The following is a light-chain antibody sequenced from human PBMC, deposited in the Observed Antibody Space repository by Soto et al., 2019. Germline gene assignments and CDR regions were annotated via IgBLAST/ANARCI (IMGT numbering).Light chain of an antibody. CDR3: QQYSSTPLT. V-gene: IGKV4-1*01. Sequence: DIVMTQSPDSLAVSVGERATINCKSSQSVLYSANNMNYLAWYQQKPGQPPKLLIYWASTRESGVPDRFSGSGSGTDFTLTINSLQAEDVAVYCCQQYSSTPLTFGQGTKVEIK. CDR1: QSVLYSANNMNY. CDR2: WAS. J-gene: IGKJ1*01.